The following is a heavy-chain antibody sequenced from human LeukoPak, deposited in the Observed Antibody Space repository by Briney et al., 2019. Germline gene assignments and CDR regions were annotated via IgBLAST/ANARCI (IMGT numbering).Heavy chain of an antibody. V-gene: IGHV3-21*01. Sequence: GGSLRLSCAASGFTFSSYSMNWVRQAPGKGLEWVSSISSSSSYIYYADSVKGRFTISRDNSKNTLYLQMNSLRAEDTAVYYCAREKGGSRYFDYWGQGTLVTVSS. CDR1: GFTFSSYS. D-gene: IGHD1-26*01. J-gene: IGHJ4*02. CDR2: ISSSSSYI. CDR3: AREKGGSRYFDY.